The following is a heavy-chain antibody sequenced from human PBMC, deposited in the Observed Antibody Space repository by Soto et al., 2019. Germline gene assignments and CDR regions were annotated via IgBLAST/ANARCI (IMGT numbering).Heavy chain of an antibody. D-gene: IGHD6-13*01. J-gene: IGHJ6*03. V-gene: IGHV1-3*01. CDR1: GYTFTSYA. Sequence: ASVKVSCKASGYTFTSYAVHWVRQAPGQRLEWMGWINAGNGNTKYSQKFQGRVTITRDTSASTAYMELSSLRSEDTAVYYCARDRFKQQLAYYYYMDVWGKGTTVTVSS. CDR2: INAGNGNT. CDR3: ARDRFKQQLAYYYYMDV.